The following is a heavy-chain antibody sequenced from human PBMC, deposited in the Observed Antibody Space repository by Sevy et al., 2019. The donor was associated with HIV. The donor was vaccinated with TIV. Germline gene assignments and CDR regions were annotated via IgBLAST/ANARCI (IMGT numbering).Heavy chain of an antibody. Sequence: ASVKVSCKASGGTFSTYIINWVRQAPVQGLEWMGGVIASVNMANSAQKFQGRVTITADGSTSTAYMELSSLTSEDTAIYYCATAMPCGGDCYYFDSWGQGTRVTVSS. V-gene: IGHV1-69*10. CDR1: GGTFSTYI. D-gene: IGHD2-21*02. CDR2: VIASVNMA. CDR3: ATAMPCGGDCYYFDS. J-gene: IGHJ4*02.